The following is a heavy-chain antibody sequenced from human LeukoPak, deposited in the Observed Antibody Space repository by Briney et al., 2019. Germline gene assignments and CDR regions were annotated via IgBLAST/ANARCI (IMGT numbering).Heavy chain of an antibody. CDR3: ARDQGGYSYGLEY. V-gene: IGHV7-4-1*02. CDR2: INTSTGNP. D-gene: IGHD5-18*01. J-gene: IGHJ4*02. Sequence: ASVKVSCKASGDTPSTSGMNWVRQAPGQGLEWMGWINTSTGNPTYAQGFTGRFVFSLDTSVSTAYLQISSLKAEDTAVYYCARDQGGYSYGLEYWGQGTLVTVSS. CDR1: GDTPSTSG.